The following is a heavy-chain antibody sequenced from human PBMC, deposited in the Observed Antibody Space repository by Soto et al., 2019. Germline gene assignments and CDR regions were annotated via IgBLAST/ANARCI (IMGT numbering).Heavy chain of an antibody. D-gene: IGHD3-22*01. CDR2: IYYSGTT. CDR3: ARRLYDGSAYYYDY. J-gene: IGHJ4*02. V-gene: IGHV4-59*12. Sequence: TSETLSLTCTVSGGSISSYYWGWIRQPPGKGLEWIGYIYYSGTTYYNPSLKSRVTMSVDTSKNQFSLKASDTAMYYCARRLYDGSAYYYDYWGQGTLVTVS. CDR1: GGSISSYY.